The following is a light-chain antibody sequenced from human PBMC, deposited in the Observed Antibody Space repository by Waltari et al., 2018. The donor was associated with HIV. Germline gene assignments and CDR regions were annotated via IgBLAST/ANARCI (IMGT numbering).Light chain of an antibody. J-gene: IGLJ2*01. CDR3: SSYAGSHNFVV. V-gene: IGLV2-8*01. CDR2: EAS. Sequence: QSALTQPPSASGSPGQSVTISCPGTSSDVGGYNYVYWYQQHPGKAPNVMIYEASKRPSGVPDRFSGSKSGNTASLTVSGLQAEDEAEYYCSSYAGSHNFVVFGGGTKLTVL. CDR1: SSDVGGYNY.